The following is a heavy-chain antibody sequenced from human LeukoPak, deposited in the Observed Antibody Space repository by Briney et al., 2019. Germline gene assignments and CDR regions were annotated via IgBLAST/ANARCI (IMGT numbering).Heavy chain of an antibody. D-gene: IGHD2-15*01. J-gene: IGHJ6*02. Sequence: GGSLRLSCAASGFTFSSYSMNWVRQAPGKGLEWVSSISSSSSYIYYADSVKGRFTISRDNAKNSLYLQMNSLRAEDTAVYYCARGPTPGRYYYYGMDVWGQGTTVTVSS. CDR2: ISSSSSYI. CDR3: ARGPTPGRYYYYGMDV. V-gene: IGHV3-21*01. CDR1: GFTFSSYS.